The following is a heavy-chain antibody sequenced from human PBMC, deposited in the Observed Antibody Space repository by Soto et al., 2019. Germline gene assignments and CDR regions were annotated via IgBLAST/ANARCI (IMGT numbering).Heavy chain of an antibody. J-gene: IGHJ4*02. D-gene: IGHD6-13*01. V-gene: IGHV3-15*01. Sequence: EVQLVESGGGLVKPGGSLRLSCTASGFTFNNAWLSWVRQAPGKGLEWVGRIKSKTDGGTTDNAAPVKGRFTISRDDSENMLYLQMNSLKTEDTAVYYCTTGLGQQELAFDYWGQGTLLTVSS. CDR1: GFTFNNAW. CDR3: TTGLGQQELAFDY. CDR2: IKSKTDGGTT.